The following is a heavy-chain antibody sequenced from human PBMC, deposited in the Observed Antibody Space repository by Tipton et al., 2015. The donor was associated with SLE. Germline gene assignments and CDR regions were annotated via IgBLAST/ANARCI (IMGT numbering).Heavy chain of an antibody. CDR2: ISSSSSYI. D-gene: IGHD2-15*01. Sequence: GSLRLSCAASGFTFSSYSMNWVRQAPGKGLEWVSSISSSSSYIYYADSVKGRFTISRDNAKNSLYLQMNSLRAEDTAVYYCAGRIGGYYGMDVWGQGTTVTVSS. J-gene: IGHJ6*02. CDR3: AGRIGGYYGMDV. CDR1: GFTFSSYS. V-gene: IGHV3-21*01.